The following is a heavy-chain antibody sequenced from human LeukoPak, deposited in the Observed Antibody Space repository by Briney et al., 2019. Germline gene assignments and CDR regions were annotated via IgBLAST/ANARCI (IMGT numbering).Heavy chain of an antibody. V-gene: IGHV1-8*03. CDR2: MNPNSYNT. CDR3: ARRLGLRWDLQAFDI. D-gene: IGHD4-23*01. J-gene: IGHJ3*02. Sequence: GASVKVSCKASGGTLSSYAISWVRQAPGQGLEWMGWMNPNSYNTGYAQKFQGRVTITRNTSISTAYMELSSLRSEDTAVYYCARRLGLRWDLQAFDIWGQGTMVTVSS. CDR1: GGTLSSYA.